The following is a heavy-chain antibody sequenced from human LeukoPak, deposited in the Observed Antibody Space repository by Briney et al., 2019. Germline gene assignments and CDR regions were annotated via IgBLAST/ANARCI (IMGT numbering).Heavy chain of an antibody. V-gene: IGHV4-61*01. CDR3: ARDRPGQGGTYD. CDR1: GGSGSSEPYC. CDR2: IYYSGNA. D-gene: IGHD1-26*01. Sequence: SETLSLTCTVSGGSGSSEPYCWSWIREPPGKGLEWVGYIYYSGNANYNPSLKSRVTISVDTSKNQFSLNLSSVTAADTAVYYCARDRPGQGGTYDWGQGTLVTVSS. J-gene: IGHJ4*02.